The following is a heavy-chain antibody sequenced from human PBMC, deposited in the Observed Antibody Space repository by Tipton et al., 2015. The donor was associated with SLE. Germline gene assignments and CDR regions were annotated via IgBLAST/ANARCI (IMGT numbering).Heavy chain of an antibody. CDR3: ARGKDGYKFYAFDI. V-gene: IGHV4-4*02. D-gene: IGHD5-24*01. Sequence: TLSLTCAVSGGSISSSNWWSWVRQPPGKGLEWIGEIYHSGSTNYNPSLKSRVTISVDKSKSQFSLKLSSVTAADTAVYYCARGKDGYKFYAFDIWGQGTMVTVSS. J-gene: IGHJ3*02. CDR1: GGSISSSNW. CDR2: IYHSGST.